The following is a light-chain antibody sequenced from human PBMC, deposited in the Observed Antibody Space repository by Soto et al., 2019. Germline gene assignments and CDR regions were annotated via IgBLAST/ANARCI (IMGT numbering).Light chain of an antibody. CDR1: TIRRQR. Sequence: SYELAQPPSVSVAPEQMARITCGGNTIRRQRVQWYQQRPGQAPGMVVDEDADRPSGGPERFTGSKSGHMATLTISRVEAGDEADYYCQVCESNSVFVFGVGTNVTVL. CDR2: EDA. J-gene: IGLJ1*01. CDR3: QVCESNSVFV. V-gene: IGLV3-21*02.